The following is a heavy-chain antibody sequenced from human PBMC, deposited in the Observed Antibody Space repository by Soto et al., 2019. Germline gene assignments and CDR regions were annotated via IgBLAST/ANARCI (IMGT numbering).Heavy chain of an antibody. Sequence: QVQLQESGPGLVKPSEILSLTCTVSGGSVRTGSYYWSWIRQPPGKGLEWIGYIYYSGSTNYNPSLKSRVTISVDTSKNQFSLKLSAVTAADTAVYYCARAVFQGSPPYYGIDVRGQGTTVTVSS. V-gene: IGHV4-61*01. D-gene: IGHD2-21*01. CDR3: ARAVFQGSPPYYGIDV. CDR1: GGSVRTGSYY. J-gene: IGHJ6*02. CDR2: IYYSGST.